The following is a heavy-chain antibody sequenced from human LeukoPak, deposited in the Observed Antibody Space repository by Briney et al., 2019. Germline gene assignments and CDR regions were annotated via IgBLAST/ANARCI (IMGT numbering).Heavy chain of an antibody. D-gene: IGHD1-26*01. CDR2: ISGSGGST. Sequence: GGSLRLSCAASGFTFSNSWMSWVRQAPGKGLEWVSAISGSGGSTYYADSVKGRFTISRDNSKNTLYLQMNSLRAEDTAVYYCAKMGSGSSAGFDYWGQGTLVTVSS. CDR3: AKMGSGSSAGFDY. V-gene: IGHV3-23*01. CDR1: GFTFSNSW. J-gene: IGHJ4*02.